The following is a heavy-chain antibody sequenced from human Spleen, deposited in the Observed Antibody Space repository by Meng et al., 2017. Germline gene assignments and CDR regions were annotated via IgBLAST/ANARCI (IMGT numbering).Heavy chain of an antibody. CDR2: IYTSGST. CDR3: ARMYGDYVRDY. V-gene: IGHV4-61*02. J-gene: IGHJ4*02. CDR1: GGSISSGSYY. Sequence: SETLSLTCTVSGGSISSGSYYWSWIRQPAGKGLEWIGRIYTSGSTNYNPSLKSRVTISVDTSKNQFSLKLSSVTAADTAVYYCARMYGDYVRDYWGQGTLVTVSS. D-gene: IGHD4-17*01.